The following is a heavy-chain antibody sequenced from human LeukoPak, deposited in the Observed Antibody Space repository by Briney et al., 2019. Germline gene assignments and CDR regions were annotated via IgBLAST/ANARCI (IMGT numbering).Heavy chain of an antibody. Sequence: AASVKVSCKASGYTFTSYGISWVRQAPGQGREWMGWISAYNGNTNYAQKLQGRVTMTTDTSTTTAYMKLRSLRSDDTAVYYCARDPIPPMGWFGELYFDYWGQGTLVTVSS. CDR1: GYTFTSYG. J-gene: IGHJ4*02. CDR2: ISAYNGNT. V-gene: IGHV1-18*04. D-gene: IGHD3-10*01. CDR3: ARDPIPPMGWFGELYFDY.